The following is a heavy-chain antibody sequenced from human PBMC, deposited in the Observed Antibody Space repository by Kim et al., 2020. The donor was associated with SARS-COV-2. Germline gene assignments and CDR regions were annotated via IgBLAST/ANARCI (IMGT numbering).Heavy chain of an antibody. CDR1: GFTFDDYA. V-gene: IGHV3-43D*03. D-gene: IGHD3-22*01. CDR2: ISWDGGST. CDR3: AKASPDYYDSSGYYNHYFDY. J-gene: IGHJ4*02. Sequence: GGSLRLFCAASGFTFDDYAMHWVRQAPGKGLEWVSLISWDGGSTYYADSVKGRFTISRDNSKNSLYLQMNSLRAEDTALYYCAKASPDYYDSSGYYNHYFDYWGQGTLVTVSS.